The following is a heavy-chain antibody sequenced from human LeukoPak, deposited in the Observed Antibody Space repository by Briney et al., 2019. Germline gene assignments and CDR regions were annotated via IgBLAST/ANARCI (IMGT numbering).Heavy chain of an antibody. CDR3: VRSGYNGGIDY. CDR2: INPNSGDT. CDR1: GYTFTAYH. Sequence: ASVTVSCKASGYTFTAYHMHWVRQAPGQGLEWMGWINPNSGDTGFAQKFQGRVTMTWDTSKSTAYLELRRLRSDDTGVYYCVRSGYNGGIDYWGQGSLVTVSS. J-gene: IGHJ4*02. D-gene: IGHD5-18*01. V-gene: IGHV1-2*02.